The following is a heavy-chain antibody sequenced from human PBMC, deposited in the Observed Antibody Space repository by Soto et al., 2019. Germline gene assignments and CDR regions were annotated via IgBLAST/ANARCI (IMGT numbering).Heavy chain of an antibody. CDR2: ISASNGNR. J-gene: IGHJ4*02. CDR1: GYDFSSYG. D-gene: IGHD2-2*01. V-gene: IGHV1-18*04. Sequence: QVQLVQSGAEVKKPGASVKVSCKASGYDFSSYGISWVRQAPGQGLEWMGWISASNGNRDYAQQFQGRVTMTSDTSRTTACMELRSLRSDDTAVYYCVRDPQRNDYWGQGTLVNVSS. CDR3: VRDPQRNDY.